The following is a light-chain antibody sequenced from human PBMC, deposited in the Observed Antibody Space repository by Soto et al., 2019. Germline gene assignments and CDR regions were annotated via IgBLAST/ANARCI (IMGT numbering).Light chain of an antibody. CDR3: QQSYSTAWT. CDR2: ASS. V-gene: IGKV1-39*01. CDR1: QSISSY. J-gene: IGKJ1*01. Sequence: DIQMTQSPSSLSASVGDRVTITCRASQSISSYLNWYQQKPGKAPKLLIYASSSLQSGVPSRFSGSGSGTDLTLTISSLQPEDFATYYGQQSYSTAWTFGQGTKVEIK.